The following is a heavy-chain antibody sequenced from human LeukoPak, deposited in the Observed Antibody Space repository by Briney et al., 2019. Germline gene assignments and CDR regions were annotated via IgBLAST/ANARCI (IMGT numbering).Heavy chain of an antibody. CDR3: ARDRTDYDFWSGYYGYYYMYV. CDR2: ISSNGGST. D-gene: IGHD3-3*01. CDR1: GFTFRSYA. V-gene: IGHV3-64*01. Sequence: GGSLRLSCAASGFTFRSYAMHWVRQAPGKGLEYVSAISSNGGSTYYANSVKGRFTISRDNSKNTLYLQMGSLRAEDMAVYYCARDRTDYDFWSGYYGYYYMYVWGKGTTVTVSS. J-gene: IGHJ6*03.